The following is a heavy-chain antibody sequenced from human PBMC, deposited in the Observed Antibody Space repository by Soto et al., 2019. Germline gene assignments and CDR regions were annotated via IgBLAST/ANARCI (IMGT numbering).Heavy chain of an antibody. CDR2: ISAYNGNT. V-gene: IGHV1-18*01. CDR3: ARDGVGYCISTSCLNWFDP. D-gene: IGHD2-2*03. Sequence: QVQLVQSGAEVKKPGASVKVSCKASGYTFTSYGISWVRQAPGQGLEWMGWISAYNGNTNYAQKLQGRVTMTTDTSTSTAYMELRSLRSDDTAVYYCARDGVGYCISTSCLNWFDPWGLGTLVTVSS. J-gene: IGHJ5*02. CDR1: GYTFTSYG.